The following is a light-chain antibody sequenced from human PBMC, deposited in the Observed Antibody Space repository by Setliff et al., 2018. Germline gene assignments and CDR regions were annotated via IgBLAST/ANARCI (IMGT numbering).Light chain of an antibody. J-gene: IGLJ1*01. CDR2: EVS. Sequence: QSALTQPASVSGSPGQSITISCTGTNSDVGGYNYVSWYQHHPGKAPKLMVYEVSNRPSGVSDRFSGSKSGNTASPTISGLQAEDEADYYCSSYTSSSSYVFGTGTKVTVL. CDR1: NSDVGGYNY. V-gene: IGLV2-14*01. CDR3: SSYTSSSSYV.